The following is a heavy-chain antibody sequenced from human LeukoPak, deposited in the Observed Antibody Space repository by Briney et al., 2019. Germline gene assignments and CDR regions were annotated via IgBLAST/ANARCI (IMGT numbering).Heavy chain of an antibody. Sequence: SETLSLTCTVSGGSISSYYWSWTRQPPGKGLEWIGYIYYSGSTNYNPSLKSRVTISVDTSKNQFSLKLSSVTAADTAVYYCARYYSNYDAYYYYMDVWGKGTTVTVSS. CDR2: IYYSGST. D-gene: IGHD4-11*01. J-gene: IGHJ6*03. CDR3: ARYYSNYDAYYYYMDV. V-gene: IGHV4-59*01. CDR1: GGSISSYY.